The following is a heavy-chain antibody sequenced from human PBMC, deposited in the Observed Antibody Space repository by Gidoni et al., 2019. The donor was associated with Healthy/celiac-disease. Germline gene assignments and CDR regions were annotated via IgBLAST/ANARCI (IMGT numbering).Heavy chain of an antibody. D-gene: IGHD5-12*01. CDR1: GFTFSSYS. V-gene: IGHV3-21*01. CDR2: ISSSSSYI. J-gene: IGHJ3*02. CDR3: ARARLEMATISAFDI. Sequence: EVQLVESGGGLVKPGGSLRLSCAASGFTFSSYSMNWVRQAPGKGLEWVSSISSSSSYIYYADSVKGRFTSSRDNAKNSLYLQMNSLRAEETAVYYCARARLEMATISAFDIWGQGTMVTVSS.